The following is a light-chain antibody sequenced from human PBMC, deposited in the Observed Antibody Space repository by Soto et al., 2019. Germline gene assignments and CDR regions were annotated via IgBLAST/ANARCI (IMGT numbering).Light chain of an antibody. CDR1: QSISNY. J-gene: IGKJ4*01. V-gene: IGKV1-39*01. CDR3: QQSGTTPLT. CDR2: VAS. Sequence: DIQMTPSTSSVSAYVGDRVTITCRANQSISNYLNWYQQKPGEAPTLLIYVASSLQSGVPSRVSGSGSGTDFTLTISSLQPEDVASYHCQQSGTTPLTFGGGTKVELK.